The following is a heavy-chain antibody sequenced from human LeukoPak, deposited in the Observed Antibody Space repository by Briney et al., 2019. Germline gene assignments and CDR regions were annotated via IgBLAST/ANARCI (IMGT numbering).Heavy chain of an antibody. V-gene: IGHV1-3*01. Sequence: RASVKVSCKASGYTFTSYAMHWVRQAPGQRLEWMGWINAGNGNTKYSQKFQGRVTITRDTSASTAYMELSSLRSDDTAVYYCAREGGWEPLDYWGQGTLVTVSS. D-gene: IGHD1-26*01. CDR3: AREGGWEPLDY. CDR1: GYTFTSYA. CDR2: INAGNGNT. J-gene: IGHJ4*02.